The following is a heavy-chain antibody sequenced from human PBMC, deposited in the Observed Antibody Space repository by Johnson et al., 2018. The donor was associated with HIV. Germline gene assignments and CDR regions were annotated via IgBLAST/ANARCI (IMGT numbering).Heavy chain of an antibody. D-gene: IGHD6-19*01. CDR2: ITYDGSNK. CDR1: GFTFSSYC. V-gene: IGHV3-30*19. Sequence: QMLLVESGGGVVQPGGSLRLSCAASGFTFSSYCMHWVRQAPGKGLEWVAVITYDGSNKYYVDSVKGRFTISRDNAKNTLYVQMNSLRAEDTAVYYCARGVGGAGDDAFDIWGQGTMVTVSS. J-gene: IGHJ3*02. CDR3: ARGVGGAGDDAFDI.